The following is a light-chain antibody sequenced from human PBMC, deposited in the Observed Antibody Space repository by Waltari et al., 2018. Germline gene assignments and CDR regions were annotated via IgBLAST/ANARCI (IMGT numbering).Light chain of an antibody. CDR2: FDS. J-gene: IGLJ3*02. CDR3: QVWDSDSNHPV. CDR1: STKR. Sequence: SSVLTQPPSVSVAPGKTARITCGGTSTKRVPWYQRKPGQAPVLVIYFDSDRPSGTPERFSGSNSGNTATLTISSVEAGDEADYYCQVWDSDSNHPVFGGGTKLTAL. V-gene: IGLV3-21*04.